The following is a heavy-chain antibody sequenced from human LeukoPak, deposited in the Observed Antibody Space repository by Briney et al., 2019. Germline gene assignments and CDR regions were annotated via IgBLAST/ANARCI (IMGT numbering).Heavy chain of an antibody. D-gene: IGHD3-3*01. CDR1: GDSISSGTYY. CDR3: ARGPNFWSTMYMDV. Sequence: SQTLSLTCTVSGDSISSGTYYWSWIRQPAGEGLEWIGRIYPSGSTNYNPSLKSRVTISVDTSKNQFSLKLSSVTAADTAVYYCARGPNFWSTMYMDVWGKGTTVTVSS. V-gene: IGHV4-61*02. CDR2: IYPSGST. J-gene: IGHJ6*03.